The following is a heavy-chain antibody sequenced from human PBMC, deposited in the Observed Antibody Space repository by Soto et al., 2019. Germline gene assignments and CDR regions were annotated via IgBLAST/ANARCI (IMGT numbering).Heavy chain of an antibody. Sequence: GSLRLSCAASGFTFSSYSMNWVRQAPGKGLEWVSYISSSSSTIYYADSVKGRFTISRDNAKNSLYLQMNSLRDEDTAVYYCAIAARTGYYYYGMDVWGQGTTVTVSS. J-gene: IGHJ6*02. CDR1: GFTFSSYS. V-gene: IGHV3-48*02. CDR2: ISSSSSTI. CDR3: AIAARTGYYYYGMDV. D-gene: IGHD6-6*01.